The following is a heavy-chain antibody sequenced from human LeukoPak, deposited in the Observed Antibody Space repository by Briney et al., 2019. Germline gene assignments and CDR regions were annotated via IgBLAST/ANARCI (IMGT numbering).Heavy chain of an antibody. CDR2: IGIDSGNT. CDR1: EFPFIEYS. CDR3: AKLTEGGGYSYGFY. D-gene: IGHD5-18*01. J-gene: IGHJ4*02. Sequence: PGGSLRLSCTASEFPFIEYSMNWVRQVPGKGLEWISYIGIDSGNTYYADSVKGRFTISRDNSKNTLYLQMNSLRAEDTAVYYCAKLTEGGGYSYGFYWGQGTLVTVSS. V-gene: IGHV3-48*01.